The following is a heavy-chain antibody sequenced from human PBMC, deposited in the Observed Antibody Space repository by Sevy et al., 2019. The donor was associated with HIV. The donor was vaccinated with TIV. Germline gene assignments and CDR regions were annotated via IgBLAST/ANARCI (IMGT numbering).Heavy chain of an antibody. J-gene: IGHJ4*02. Sequence: SETLSLTCAVYGGSFSGYDWSWIRQPPGKGLEWIGEINHSGSTNYNPTLKSRVTISVDTSKNQFSLKLSSVTAADTAVYYCARGGRFPPFRSSFQSPGHDFDYWGQGTLVTVSS. V-gene: IGHV4-34*01. CDR2: INHSGST. CDR3: ARGGRFPPFRSSFQSPGHDFDY. CDR1: GGSFSGYD. D-gene: IGHD2-15*01.